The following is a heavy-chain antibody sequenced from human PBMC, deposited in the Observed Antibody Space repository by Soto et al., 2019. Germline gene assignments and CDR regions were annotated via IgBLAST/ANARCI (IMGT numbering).Heavy chain of an antibody. D-gene: IGHD1-26*01. Sequence: GASVKVSCKVSGYTLTELSMHWVRQAPGKGLEWMGCFNAEDGKTNYAQKLQGRVTMTADTSTDTAYMELSSLRSEDTAVYYCARANEWELNRYWGQGTLVTSPQ. CDR1: GYTLTELS. J-gene: IGHJ4*02. CDR3: ARANEWELNRY. V-gene: IGHV1-24*01. CDR2: FNAEDGKT.